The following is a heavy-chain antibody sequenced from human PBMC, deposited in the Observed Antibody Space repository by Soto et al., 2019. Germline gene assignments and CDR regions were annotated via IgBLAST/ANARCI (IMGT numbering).Heavy chain of an antibody. Sequence: ASVKVSCKASGYTFTSYGISWVRQAPGQGLEWMGWISAYNGNTNYAQKLQGRVTMTTDTSTSTAYMELRSLRSDDTAVYYCAREIGYCSSTSCYRDAFDIWGQGTMVTVSS. D-gene: IGHD2-2*01. CDR2: ISAYNGNT. CDR1: GYTFTSYG. V-gene: IGHV1-18*01. CDR3: AREIGYCSSTSCYRDAFDI. J-gene: IGHJ3*02.